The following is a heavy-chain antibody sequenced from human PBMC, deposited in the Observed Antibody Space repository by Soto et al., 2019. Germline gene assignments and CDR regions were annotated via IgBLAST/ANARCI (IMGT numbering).Heavy chain of an antibody. CDR1: GGSISSNY. J-gene: IGHJ4*02. CDR3: ARPRSEAVAGYTIDN. Sequence: SETLSLTCTVSGGSISSNYWTWIRQPPGKGLEWIGYVYNSGSTNYNPSLKSRVTISEDTSKSQFSLKVNSMTAADTAVYYCARPRSEAVAGYTIDNWGQGILVTVSS. D-gene: IGHD6-13*01. V-gene: IGHV4-59*01. CDR2: VYNSGST.